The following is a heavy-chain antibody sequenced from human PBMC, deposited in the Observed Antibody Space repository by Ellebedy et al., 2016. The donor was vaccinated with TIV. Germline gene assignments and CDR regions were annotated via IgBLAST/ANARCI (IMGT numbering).Heavy chain of an antibody. CDR2: ISSSSSYI. D-gene: IGHD3-22*01. V-gene: IGHV3-21*01. J-gene: IGHJ3*02. Sequence: GESLKISXAASGFTFSSYSMNWVRQAPGKGLEWVSSISSSSSYIYYADSVKGRFTISRDNAKNSLYLQMNSLRAEDTAVYYCARCRLNYYDSYAFDIWGQGTMVTVSS. CDR1: GFTFSSYS. CDR3: ARCRLNYYDSYAFDI.